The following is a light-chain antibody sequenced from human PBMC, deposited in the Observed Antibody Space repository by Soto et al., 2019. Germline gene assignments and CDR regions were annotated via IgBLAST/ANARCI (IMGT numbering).Light chain of an antibody. CDR1: QTIASH. V-gene: IGKV1-39*01. CDR3: QQSHTFPLA. Sequence: DLEMTQSPSSLSASVGDRVTITCRASQTIASHLNWYQQKPGEAPKLLIYAASSLQSGVPSRFSGTSSGTTFTLIISSLQPEDFETYSCQQSHTFPLAFGPGTRVEIK. J-gene: IGKJ3*01. CDR2: AAS.